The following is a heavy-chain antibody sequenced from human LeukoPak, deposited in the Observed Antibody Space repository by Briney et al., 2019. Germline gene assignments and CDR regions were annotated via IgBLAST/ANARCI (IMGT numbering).Heavy chain of an antibody. J-gene: IGHJ4*02. V-gene: IGHV4-61*02. D-gene: IGHD5-24*01. CDR2: IYTSGST. CDR3: ARDSRWLQGLDS. Sequence: SQTLSLTCTVSGDSLSSGTYYWSWIRQPAGKGLEWIGRIYTSGSTNYNPSLKSRVTISVDTSKNQFSLKLSSVTAADTAVYYCARDSRWLQGLDSWGQGALVTVSS. CDR1: GDSLSSGTYY.